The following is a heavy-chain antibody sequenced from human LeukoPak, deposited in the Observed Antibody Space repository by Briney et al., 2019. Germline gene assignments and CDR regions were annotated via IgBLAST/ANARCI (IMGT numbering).Heavy chain of an antibody. CDR2: IYYSGST. CDR3: ASWPRSYYYDSSGLDY. J-gene: IGHJ4*02. Sequence: SETLSLTCTVSGGSISSGDYYWSWIRQPPGKGLEWIGYIYYSGSTYYNPSLKSRVTISVDTSKNQFSLKLSSVTAADTAVYYCASWPRSYYYDSSGLDYWGQGTLVTVSS. V-gene: IGHV4-30-4*01. CDR1: GGSISSGDYY. D-gene: IGHD3-22*01.